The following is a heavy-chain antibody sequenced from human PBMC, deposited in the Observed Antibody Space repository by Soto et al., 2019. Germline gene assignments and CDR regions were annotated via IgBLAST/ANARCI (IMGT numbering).Heavy chain of an antibody. CDR3: ARLTYDSSGLYPDAFDI. J-gene: IGHJ3*02. D-gene: IGHD3-22*01. Sequence: PSQTLSLTYSVSGGSMSTNYWSWIRQPPGKGLEWISDIYNSATTNSNPSIKGRVTISLDTSKNLFSLRLSSVTAADTAVYYYARLTYDSSGLYPDAFDIWGHGTMVT. CDR2: IYNSATT. CDR1: GGSMSTNY. V-gene: IGHV4-59*01.